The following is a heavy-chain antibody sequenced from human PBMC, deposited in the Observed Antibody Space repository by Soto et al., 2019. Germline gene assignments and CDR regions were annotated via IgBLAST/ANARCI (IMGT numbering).Heavy chain of an antibody. CDR2: INHSGST. D-gene: IGHD4-4*01. J-gene: IGHJ4*02. CDR1: GGSFSGYY. Sequence: SETLSLTCAVYGGSFSGYYWSWIRQPPGKGLEWLGEINHSGSTNYNPSLKSRVTISVDTSKNQFSLKLSSVTAADTAVYYCARIFYSGGSYTNYVSCCKTVFDYWGQGTLVTVSS. V-gene: IGHV4-34*01. CDR3: ARIFYSGGSYTNYVSCCKTVFDY.